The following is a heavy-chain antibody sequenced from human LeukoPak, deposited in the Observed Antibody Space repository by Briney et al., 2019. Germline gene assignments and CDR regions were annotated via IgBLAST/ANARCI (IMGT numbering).Heavy chain of an antibody. CDR3: ARHRGEIATITVVRYFDY. V-gene: IGHV5-51*01. CDR2: IYPGDSDT. D-gene: IGHD5-24*01. Sequence: GESLKISCKGSGYSFTSYWIGWVRQMPGKGLEWMGIIYPGDSDTRYSPSFQGQVTISADKSISTAYLQWSSLKASDTAMYYCARHRGEIATITVVRYFDYWGQGTLVTVSS. CDR1: GYSFTSYW. J-gene: IGHJ4*02.